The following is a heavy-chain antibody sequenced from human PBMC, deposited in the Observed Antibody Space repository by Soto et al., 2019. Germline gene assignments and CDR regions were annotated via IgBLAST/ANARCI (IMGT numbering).Heavy chain of an antibody. J-gene: IGHJ4*02. D-gene: IGHD6-13*01. CDR3: ARDLAAGTCAY. Sequence: QVQLVQSGAEVRKPGASVKVSCKASGYTFTSYAISWVRQAPGQGLEWMGWISAYNGNTNYAQKLQGRVTMTTDTSTSTACMELRGLRSDDTDAYYCARDLAAGTCAYWGQGTLVTVSS. CDR2: ISAYNGNT. V-gene: IGHV1-18*01. CDR1: GYTFTSYA.